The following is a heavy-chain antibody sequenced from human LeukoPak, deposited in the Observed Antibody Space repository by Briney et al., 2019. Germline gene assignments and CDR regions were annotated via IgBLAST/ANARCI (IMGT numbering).Heavy chain of an antibody. J-gene: IGHJ4*02. Sequence: EESLKISCKGSGYSFTSYWIGWVRQMPGKGLELMGIIYPGDSDTRYSPSFQGQVTISADKSISTAYLQWSSLKASDTAMYYCARLPKDIVVVVAATHWGQGTLVTVSS. CDR1: GYSFTSYW. V-gene: IGHV5-51*01. D-gene: IGHD2-15*01. CDR2: IYPGDSDT. CDR3: ARLPKDIVVVVAATH.